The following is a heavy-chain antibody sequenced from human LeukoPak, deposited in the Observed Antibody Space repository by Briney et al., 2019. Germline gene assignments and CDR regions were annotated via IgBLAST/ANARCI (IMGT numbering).Heavy chain of an antibody. Sequence: ASVKVSCKTSGYTFTNYGISWVRQAPGQGLEWMGWVSAYNGNTNFARKLQGRVSMTTDTSTSTASMELRSLRSDDTAVYYCARDDSYDSSGYYYYYWGQGTLVTASS. J-gene: IGHJ4*02. CDR3: ARDDSYDSSGYYYYY. V-gene: IGHV1-18*01. CDR2: VSAYNGNT. CDR1: GYTFTNYG. D-gene: IGHD3-22*01.